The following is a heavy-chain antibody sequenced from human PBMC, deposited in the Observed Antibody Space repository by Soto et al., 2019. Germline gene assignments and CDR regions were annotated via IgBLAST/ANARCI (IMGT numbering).Heavy chain of an antibody. CDR1: GFTFSPYA. CDR2: ISYDGNNK. V-gene: IGHV3-30*09. D-gene: IGHD2-2*01. CDR3: ARARLDTPALDY. J-gene: IGHJ4*02. Sequence: QVQLVESGGGVVQPGRSLRLSCAASGFTFSPYAMNWVRQAPGKGLEWVAVISYDGNNKNYADSVKGRLAISRDNSRNTLYLQMNSLRAEDTAVYYCARARLDTPALDYWGQGTLVTVSS.